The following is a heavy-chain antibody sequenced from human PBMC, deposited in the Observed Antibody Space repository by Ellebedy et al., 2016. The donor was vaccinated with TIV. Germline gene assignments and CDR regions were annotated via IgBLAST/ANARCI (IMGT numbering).Heavy chain of an antibody. Sequence: GESLKISXKTSGYSFTKHWIAWVRQMPGKGLEWMAFIYPDDSDARYSPSFQGQVTISSDKSINTAYLQWSGLKASDTAMYVCARLRDALADEIDYWGQGTLVTVSS. J-gene: IGHJ4*02. CDR1: GYSFTKHW. CDR2: IYPDDSDA. V-gene: IGHV5-51*01. CDR3: ARLRDALADEIDY. D-gene: IGHD6-19*01.